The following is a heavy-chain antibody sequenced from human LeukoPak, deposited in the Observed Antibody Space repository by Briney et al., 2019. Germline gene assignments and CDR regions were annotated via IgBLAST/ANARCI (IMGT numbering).Heavy chain of an antibody. J-gene: IGHJ4*02. CDR1: GGSISSSSYY. D-gene: IGHD3-10*01. Sequence: PSETLSLTCTVSGGSISSSSYYWGWIRQPPGKGLEWIGSIYYSGSTYYNPSLKSRVTISVDTSKNQFSLKLASVTAAETAVYYCARATYMVSMLDRYLDYWGQGTLVTVSS. V-gene: IGHV4-39*07. CDR2: IYYSGST. CDR3: ARATYMVSMLDRYLDY.